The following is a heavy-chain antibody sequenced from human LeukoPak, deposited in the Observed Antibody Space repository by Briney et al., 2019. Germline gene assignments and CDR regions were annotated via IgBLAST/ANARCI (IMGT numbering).Heavy chain of an antibody. CDR2: IYYSGST. CDR1: GGSISSGDYY. CDR3: ARWLDSDFWSGYAPNLGAFDI. D-gene: IGHD3-3*01. V-gene: IGHV4-30-4*08. Sequence: SETLSLTCTVSGGSISSGDYYWSWIRQPPWKGLEWIGYIYYSGSTYYNPSLKSRVTISVDTSKNQFSLKLSSVTAADTAVYYCARWLDSDFWSGYAPNLGAFDIWGQGTMVTVSS. J-gene: IGHJ3*02.